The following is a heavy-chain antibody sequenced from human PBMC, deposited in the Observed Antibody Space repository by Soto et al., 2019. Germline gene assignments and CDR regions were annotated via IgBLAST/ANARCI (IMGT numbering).Heavy chain of an antibody. CDR3: ARRYGASFDY. Sequence: TSETLSLTCTVSGGSISSVGYYWYWIRQHPGKGLEWIGYLYYTGSTNYNPSLKSRVTISVDTSKNQFSLKLSSVAAAETAVHYCARRYGASFDYWGQGTLVTVSS. CDR2: LYYTGST. D-gene: IGHD4-17*01. CDR1: GGSISSVGYY. J-gene: IGHJ4*02. V-gene: IGHV4-61*08.